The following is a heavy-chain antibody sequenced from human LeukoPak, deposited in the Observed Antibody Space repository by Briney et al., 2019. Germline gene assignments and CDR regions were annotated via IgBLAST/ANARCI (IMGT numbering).Heavy chain of an antibody. CDR3: AKDQEGDIVVVVAVDY. Sequence: EGSLRLSCAASGFTFSSYSMNWVRQAPGKGLERVSYISSSSSATYYADSVKGRFTISRDNAKNSLYLQMNGLRAEDTAVYYCAKDQEGDIVVVVAVDYWGQGTLVTVSS. V-gene: IGHV3-48*01. CDR1: GFTFSSYS. J-gene: IGHJ4*02. D-gene: IGHD2-15*01. CDR2: ISSSSSAT.